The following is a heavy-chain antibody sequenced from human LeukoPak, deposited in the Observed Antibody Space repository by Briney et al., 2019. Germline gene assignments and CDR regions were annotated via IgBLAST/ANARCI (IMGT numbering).Heavy chain of an antibody. V-gene: IGHV3-30*02. D-gene: IGHD3-16*01. Sequence: SGGSLRLSCAASGFSFSNCGMHWVRQAPGKGLEWVAYIRYDGSQKYYGDSVKGRFTISRDNSKNTVYLQMNSLRDEDTAVYYCARDLLSLPHKYFDSWGQGTLVTVSS. J-gene: IGHJ4*02. CDR3: ARDLLSLPHKYFDS. CDR1: GFSFSNCG. CDR2: IRYDGSQK.